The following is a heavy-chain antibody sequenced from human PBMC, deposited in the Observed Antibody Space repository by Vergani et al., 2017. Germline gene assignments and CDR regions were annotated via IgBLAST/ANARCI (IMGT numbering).Heavy chain of an antibody. CDR2: IKSKTDGGTT. CDR3: AIESIVVVPAAIHYYGMDV. Sequence: EVQLVESGGGLVKPGGSLRLSCAASGFTFSNAWMSWVRQAPGKGLEWVGRIKSKTDGGTTDYAAPVKGRFTISRDDSKNTLYLQMNSLKTEDTAVYYCAIESIVVVPAAIHYYGMDVWGQGTLVTVSS. CDR1: GFTFSNAW. V-gene: IGHV3-15*01. D-gene: IGHD2-2*01. J-gene: IGHJ6*02.